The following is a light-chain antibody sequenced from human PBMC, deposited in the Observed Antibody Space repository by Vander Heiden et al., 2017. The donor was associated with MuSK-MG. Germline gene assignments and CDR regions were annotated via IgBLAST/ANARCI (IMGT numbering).Light chain of an antibody. V-gene: IGLV2-11*01. CDR1: SSDVGGYNY. CDR2: DVS. J-gene: IGLJ1*01. CDR3: CSYAGSYTFV. Sequence: QSALPQPRSVSGSPGQSVTISCTGTSSDVGGYNYVSWYQQHPGKAPKLMIYDVSKRPSGVPDRFSGSKSGNPASLTISGLQAEDEADYYCCSYAGSYTFVFGTGTKVTVL.